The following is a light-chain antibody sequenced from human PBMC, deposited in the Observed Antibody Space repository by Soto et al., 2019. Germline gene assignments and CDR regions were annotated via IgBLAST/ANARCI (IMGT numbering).Light chain of an antibody. CDR3: HQTYGKHRT. CDR1: QNISKY. CDR2: AAS. J-gene: IGKJ1*01. Sequence: DIQVTHSPSSLAASVGGRFNITCRASQNISKYLNWYQQKLGKAPKLLIYAASSLQSGVPSRFSGSGSGTDFTISISSLKPEDFATYYCHQTYGKHRTFGQGTKVDIK. V-gene: IGKV1-39*01.